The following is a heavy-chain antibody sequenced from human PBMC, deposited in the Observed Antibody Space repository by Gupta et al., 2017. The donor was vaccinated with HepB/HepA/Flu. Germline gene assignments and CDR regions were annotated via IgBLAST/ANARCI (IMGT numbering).Heavy chain of an antibody. CDR3: ARGRPYCSSTSCYERHWFDP. CDR2: INHSGST. CDR1: GGSFSGYY. Sequence: QVQLPQWGAGLLKPSETLSLTCAVYGGSFSGYYWSWIRQPPGKGLEWIGEINHSGSTNSNPSLKSRVTISVDTSKNQFSLKLSSVTAADTAVYYCARGRPYCSSTSCYERHWFDPWGQGTLVTVSS. J-gene: IGHJ5*02. V-gene: IGHV4-34*02. D-gene: IGHD2-2*01.